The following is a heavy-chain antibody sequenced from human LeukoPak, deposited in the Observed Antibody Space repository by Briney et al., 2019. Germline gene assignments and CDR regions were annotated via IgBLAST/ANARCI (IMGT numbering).Heavy chain of an antibody. Sequence: GGSLRLSCAASGFTFSNYWIPWVRQVPGKGLVWVSRINIDGSSTNYADSVKGRFTMSRDNAKNTLYLQMNSLRAEDTGVYYCAREITTNGGRYFDYWGQGTLVTVSS. D-gene: IGHD7-27*01. CDR1: GFTFSNYW. J-gene: IGHJ4*02. CDR3: AREITTNGGRYFDY. CDR2: INIDGSST. V-gene: IGHV3-74*01.